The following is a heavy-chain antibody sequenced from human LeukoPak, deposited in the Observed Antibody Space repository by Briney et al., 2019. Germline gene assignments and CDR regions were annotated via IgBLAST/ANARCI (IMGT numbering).Heavy chain of an antibody. D-gene: IGHD3-10*01. CDR2: IWYDGSNK. Sequence: GGSLRLACAASGFTFSSYGMHRVRQAPGKGLEWVAVIWYDGSNKYYADSVKGRFTISRDNSKNTLYLQMNSLRAEDTAVYYCARPPIGEFEEYYFDYWGQGTLVTVSS. J-gene: IGHJ4*02. CDR3: ARPPIGEFEEYYFDY. V-gene: IGHV3-33*01. CDR1: GFTFSSYG.